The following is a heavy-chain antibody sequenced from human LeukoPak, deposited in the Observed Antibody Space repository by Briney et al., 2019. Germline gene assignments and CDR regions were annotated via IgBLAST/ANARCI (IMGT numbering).Heavy chain of an antibody. Sequence: GPQLKVSCKASGGTFSSYAISWVRQAPGQGLEWMGRIIPILGIANYAQKFQGRVTITADKSTSTAYMELSSLRSEDTAVYYCAGAVVVVAADDAFDIWGQGTMVTVSS. CDR3: AGAVVVVAADDAFDI. CDR2: IIPILGIA. D-gene: IGHD2-15*01. J-gene: IGHJ3*02. V-gene: IGHV1-69*04. CDR1: GGTFSSYA.